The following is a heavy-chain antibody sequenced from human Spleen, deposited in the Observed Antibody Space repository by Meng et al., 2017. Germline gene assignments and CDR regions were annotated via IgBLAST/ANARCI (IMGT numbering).Heavy chain of an antibody. CDR1: GFTFGDFA. V-gene: IGHV3-30*14. CDR3: ARAMPGMDV. D-gene: IGHD2-2*01. CDR2: TSSDGRDK. Sequence: VPVVESGGGLVQPGGSLRLSCAASGFTFGDFAMHWVRQAPGEGLDWVALTSSDGRDKYYADSVKGRFTISRDNSKNTLFLQMTNLRREDTAVYYCARAMPGMDVWGLGTTVTVSS. J-gene: IGHJ6*02.